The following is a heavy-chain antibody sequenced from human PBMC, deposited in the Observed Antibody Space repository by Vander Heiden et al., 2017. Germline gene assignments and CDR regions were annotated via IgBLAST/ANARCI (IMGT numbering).Heavy chain of an antibody. CDR1: GFTFSSYW. CDR3: AREQQWLAKNDAFDI. CDR2: IKQDGSEK. Sequence: EVQLVESGGGLVQPGGSLRLSCAASGFTFSSYWMSWVRQAPGKGLEWVANIKQDGSEKYYVDSVKGRFTISRDNAKNSLYLQMNSLRAEDTAVYYCAREQQWLAKNDAFDIWGQGTMVTVSS. D-gene: IGHD6-19*01. J-gene: IGHJ3*02. V-gene: IGHV3-7*01.